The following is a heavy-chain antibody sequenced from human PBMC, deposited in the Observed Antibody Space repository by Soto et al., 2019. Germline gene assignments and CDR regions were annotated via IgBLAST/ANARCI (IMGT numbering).Heavy chain of an antibody. CDR3: AQLGLMTFSNKPYFNP. V-gene: IGHV3-23*01. Sequence: EVQLLESGGDLVQPGGSLRLSCVASGFSFDNYGMSWVRQAPGEGLEWISAIKSDGTSTYYAASVEDRFTISRDNSKNTLYLQLHSPRAEDTAVDYCAQLGLMTFSNKPYFNPWGRGTLVTVSS. CDR1: GFSFDNYG. D-gene: IGHD3-16*01. CDR2: IKSDGTST. J-gene: IGHJ5*02.